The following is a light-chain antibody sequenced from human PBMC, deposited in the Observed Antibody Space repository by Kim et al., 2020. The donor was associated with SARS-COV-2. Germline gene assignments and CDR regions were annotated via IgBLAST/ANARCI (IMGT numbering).Light chain of an antibody. CDR2: GKN. J-gene: IGLJ2*01. CDR1: SLRSYY. V-gene: IGLV3-19*01. CDR3: NSRDSSGNHLV. Sequence: ALGQTDKITCQGDSLRSYYATWYQQKPGKAPVLVIYGKNNRPSGIPDRFSGSSSGNTASLTITGAQAEDEADYYCNSRDSSGNHLVFGGGTKRTVL.